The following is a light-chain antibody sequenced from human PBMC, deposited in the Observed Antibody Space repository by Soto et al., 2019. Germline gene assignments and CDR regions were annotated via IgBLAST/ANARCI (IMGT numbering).Light chain of an antibody. CDR2: AAS. J-gene: IGKJ1*01. V-gene: IGKV1-17*01. Sequence: DIQMTQSPSSLSASVGDRVTITFRASLRIRNDLGWYQHKPGKAPKRLIYAASSLQSGVPSRFSGSGSGTEFTLTISSLQPEDFATYFCLQHDSYPWTFGQGTKVDIK. CDR3: LQHDSYPWT. CDR1: LRIRND.